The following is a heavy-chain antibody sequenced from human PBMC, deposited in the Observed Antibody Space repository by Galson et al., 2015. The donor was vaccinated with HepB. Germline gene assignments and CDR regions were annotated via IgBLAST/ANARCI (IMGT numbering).Heavy chain of an antibody. J-gene: IGHJ4*02. CDR1: GFTFSSYG. CDR2: IWYDGSNK. D-gene: IGHD6-13*01. V-gene: IGHV3-33*01. Sequence: SLRLSCAASGFTFSSYGMHWVRQAPGKGLEWVAVIWYDGSNKYYADSVKGRFTISRDNSKNTLYLQMNSLRAEDTAVYYCARGAGIAAAGTLALADYWGQGTLVTVSS. CDR3: ARGAGIAAAGTLALADY.